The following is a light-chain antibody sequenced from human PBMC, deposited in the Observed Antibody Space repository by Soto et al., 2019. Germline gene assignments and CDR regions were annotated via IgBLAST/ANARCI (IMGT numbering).Light chain of an antibody. Sequence: ESVSTQSPGTLSLSPGERATLSCRASQSVSSSFLAWYQLKPGQAPRLLIYGASSRATDIPDRFSGSGSGTDFTLTISRLEPEDFAVYYCQQYDSSPWTFGQGTKVEIK. CDR3: QQYDSSPWT. CDR2: GAS. V-gene: IGKV3-20*01. J-gene: IGKJ1*01. CDR1: QSVSSSF.